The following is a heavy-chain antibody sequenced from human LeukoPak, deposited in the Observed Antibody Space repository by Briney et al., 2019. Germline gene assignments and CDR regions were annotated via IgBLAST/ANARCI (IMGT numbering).Heavy chain of an antibody. CDR2: INSDGSST. J-gene: IGHJ5*02. CDR1: GFTFSSYW. Sequence: PGGSLRLSCAASGFTFSSYWMHWVRQAPGKGLVWVSRINSDGSSTSYADSVKGRFTISRDNAKNTLYLQMNSLRAEDTAVYYCALPRDYDFWSGYVVSRDIVGWFDPWGQGTLVTVSS. D-gene: IGHD3-3*01. CDR3: ALPRDYDFWSGYVVSRDIVGWFDP. V-gene: IGHV3-74*01.